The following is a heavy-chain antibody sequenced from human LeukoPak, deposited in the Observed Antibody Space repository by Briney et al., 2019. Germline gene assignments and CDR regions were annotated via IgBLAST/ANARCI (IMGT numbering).Heavy chain of an antibody. Sequence: PGGSLRLSCAASGFTFSSYAMHWVSQAPGKGLEWVAVVSYDGSNKYYADSVKGRFTISRDNSKNTLYLQMNSLRAEDTAVYYCARSWGDLPSYYFDYWGQGTLVTVSS. CDR3: ARSWGDLPSYYFDY. CDR1: GFTFSSYA. J-gene: IGHJ4*02. V-gene: IGHV3-30-3*01. D-gene: IGHD3-16*01. CDR2: VSYDGSNK.